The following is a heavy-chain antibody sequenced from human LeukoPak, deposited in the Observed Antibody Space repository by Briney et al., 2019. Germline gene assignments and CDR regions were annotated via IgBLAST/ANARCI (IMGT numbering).Heavy chain of an antibody. V-gene: IGHV1-18*01. CDR2: ISAYNGNT. D-gene: IGHD3-3*01. J-gene: IGHJ3*02. CDR3: ARERRAIFGVVTRSAFDI. CDR1: GYTFTSYG. Sequence: VASVKVSCKASGYTFTSYGISWVRQAPGQGLEWMGWISAYNGNTNYAQKLQGRVTMTTDTSTSTAYMELSSLRSEDTAVYYCARERRAIFGVVTRSAFDIWGQGTMVTVSS.